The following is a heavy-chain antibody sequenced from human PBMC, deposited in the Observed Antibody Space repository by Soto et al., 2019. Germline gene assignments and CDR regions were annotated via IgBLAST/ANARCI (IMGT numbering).Heavy chain of an antibody. J-gene: IGHJ3*02. CDR2: INHRGRT. D-gene: IGHD3-3*01. CDR1: GGSFSGYY. CDR3: ARGFTNFRSGYRSGAFDI. V-gene: IGHV4-34*01. Sequence: SETLSLTCAVYGGSFSGYYWTWIRQPPGKGLEWIGEINHRGRTNSNPSLKSRVTISVDTSKNQFSLKLSSVTAADTAVYYCARGFTNFRSGYRSGAFDIWGQGTMVTVSS.